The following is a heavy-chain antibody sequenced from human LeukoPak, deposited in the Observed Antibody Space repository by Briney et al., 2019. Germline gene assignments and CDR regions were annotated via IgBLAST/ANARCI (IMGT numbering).Heavy chain of an antibody. CDR3: AKVPPSITAAGNWLDP. V-gene: IGHV1-2*06. CDR2: INHNTGGT. Sequence: GASVKVSCKASGYTFTGYYIHWVRQAPGQGLEWMGRINHNTGGTNYAQKFQGRVTMTRDTSITTAYMELSRLTSDDTAIYYCAKVPPSITAAGNWLDPWGQGALVTVSS. CDR1: GYTFTGYY. J-gene: IGHJ5*02. D-gene: IGHD6-13*01.